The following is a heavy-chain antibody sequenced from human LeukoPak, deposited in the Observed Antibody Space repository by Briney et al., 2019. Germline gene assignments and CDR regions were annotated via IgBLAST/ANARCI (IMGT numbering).Heavy chain of an antibody. CDR3: ARTPTVRGVISFDY. Sequence: GESLKISCKGSGYSLTTYWIGWVRQMPGKGLEWMGIIYPGDSDTRYSPSFQGQVTVSADKSISTAYLQWSSLKASDTAMYYCARTPTVRGVISFDYWGQGTLVTVSS. J-gene: IGHJ4*02. V-gene: IGHV5-51*01. CDR2: IYPGDSDT. D-gene: IGHD3-10*01. CDR1: GYSLTTYW.